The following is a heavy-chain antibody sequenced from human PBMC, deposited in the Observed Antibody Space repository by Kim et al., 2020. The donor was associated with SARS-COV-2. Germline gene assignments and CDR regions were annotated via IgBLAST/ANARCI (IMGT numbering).Heavy chain of an antibody. Sequence: GGSLRLSCAASGFTFSSYAMHWVRQAPGKGLEWVAVISYDGSNKYYADSVKGRFTISRDNSKNTLYLQMNSLRAEDTAVYYCARDLFLNSYSSSFYEEGAFDIWGQGTMVTVSS. D-gene: IGHD6-13*01. CDR2: ISYDGSNK. V-gene: IGHV3-30-3*01. J-gene: IGHJ3*02. CDR3: ARDLFLNSYSSSFYEEGAFDI. CDR1: GFTFSSYA.